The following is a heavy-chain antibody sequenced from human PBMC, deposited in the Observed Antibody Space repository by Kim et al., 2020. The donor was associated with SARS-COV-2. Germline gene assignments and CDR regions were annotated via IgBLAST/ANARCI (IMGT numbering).Heavy chain of an antibody. J-gene: IGHJ4*02. CDR2: ISYDGSNK. D-gene: IGHD3-10*01. Sequence: GGSLRPSCAASGFTFSSYAMHWVRQAPGKGLEWVAVISYDGSNKYYADSVKGRFTISRDNSKNTLYLQMNSLRAEDTAVYYCARESSGGVLWFGELLSKGGYYFDYWGQGTLVTVSS. CDR3: ARESSGGVLWFGELLSKGGYYFDY. V-gene: IGHV3-30*04. CDR1: GFTFSSYA.